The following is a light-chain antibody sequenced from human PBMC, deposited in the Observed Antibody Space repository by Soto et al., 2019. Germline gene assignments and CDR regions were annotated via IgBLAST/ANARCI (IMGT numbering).Light chain of an antibody. J-gene: IGLJ1*01. CDR3: CSYAGSPFYV. Sequence: QSALTQTRSVSGSPGQSVTISCTGTSSDVGGYEYVSWYQQHPGKAPKLMIYDVTKRPSGVPDRFSGSRSGNTASLTISGLQTEDEADYYCCSYAGSPFYVFGIGTKLTVL. V-gene: IGLV2-11*01. CDR1: SSDVGGYEY. CDR2: DVT.